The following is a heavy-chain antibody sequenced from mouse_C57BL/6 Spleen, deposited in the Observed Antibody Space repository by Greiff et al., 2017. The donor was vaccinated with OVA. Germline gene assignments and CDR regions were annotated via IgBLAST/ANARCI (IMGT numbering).Heavy chain of an antibody. Sequence: QVQLQQSGAELVRPGASVTLSCKASGYTFTDYEMHWVKQTPVHGLEWIGAIDPETGGTAYNQKFKGKAILTADKSSSTAYMELSSLTSCDSAVYYGTRKYYRNYFDYWGKGTTLTVSS. J-gene: IGHJ2*01. V-gene: IGHV1-15*01. CDR1: GYTFTDYE. CDR3: TRKYYRNYFDY. CDR2: IDPETGGT. D-gene: IGHD2-14*01.